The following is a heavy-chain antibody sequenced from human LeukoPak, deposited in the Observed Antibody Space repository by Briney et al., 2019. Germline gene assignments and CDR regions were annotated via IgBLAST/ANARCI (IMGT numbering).Heavy chain of an antibody. CDR3: ARQATVTTIPHWYFDL. J-gene: IGHJ2*01. V-gene: IGHV4-59*08. Sequence: RPSETLSLTCTVSGGSISSYYWSWIRQPPGKGLEWIGYIYYSGSTNYNPSLKSRVTISVDTSKNQFSLKLSSVTAADTAVYYCARQATVTTIPHWYFDLWGRGTLVTVSS. CDR1: GGSISSYY. D-gene: IGHD4-17*01. CDR2: IYYSGST.